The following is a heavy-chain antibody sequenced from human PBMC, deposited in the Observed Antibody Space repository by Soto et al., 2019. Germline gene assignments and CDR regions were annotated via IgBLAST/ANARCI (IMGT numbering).Heavy chain of an antibody. V-gene: IGHV3-21*01. J-gene: IGHJ6*02. CDR2: ISSSSRDI. Sequence: LRLSCAASGFIFSTYTINWVRQAPGKGLEWVASISSSSRDIFYADSVKARFTISRDNANSSVDLQMNSLRVGDTAIYYCARGSWGGDGIDVWGQGTTVTVSS. CDR1: GFIFSTYT. D-gene: IGHD3-16*01. CDR3: ARGSWGGDGIDV.